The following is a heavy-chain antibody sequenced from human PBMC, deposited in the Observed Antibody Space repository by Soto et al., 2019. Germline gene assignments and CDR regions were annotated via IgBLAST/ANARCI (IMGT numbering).Heavy chain of an antibody. CDR2: ISYSGHT. V-gene: IGHV4-59*08. CDR1: GGSITSITNHY. Sequence: QVRLQESGPGLVKPSETLSLTCTVSGGSITSITNHYCSWIRQPPGKGLEWIGYISYSGHTSYNPSLQSRFILSVETSKNQVFLNRASVTAADTAVYYCATQGFGTLHVLVDVWGQGTTVTVSS. J-gene: IGHJ6*02. D-gene: IGHD1-7*01. CDR3: ATQGFGTLHVLVDV.